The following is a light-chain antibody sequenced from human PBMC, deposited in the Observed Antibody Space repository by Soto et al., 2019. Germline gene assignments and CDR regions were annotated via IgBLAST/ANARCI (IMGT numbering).Light chain of an antibody. CDR1: QSLFHSYNNKNC. J-gene: IGKJ3*01. V-gene: IGKV4-1*01. CDR2: WAS. Sequence: DIVMTQSPDSLGVSLGERATINCKFSQSLFHSYNNKNCLAWYQQKPGQPPKLLIYWASSRASGVPDRFSGSGSETDFTLTISSLQAEDVAVYLCQQYSTTPYTFGPGTKVDIK. CDR3: QQYSTTPYT.